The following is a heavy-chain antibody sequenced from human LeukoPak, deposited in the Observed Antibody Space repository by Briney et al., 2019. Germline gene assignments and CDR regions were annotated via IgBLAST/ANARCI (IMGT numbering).Heavy chain of an antibody. CDR3: TRDLGY. J-gene: IGHJ4*02. CDR2: INTDGSSI. CDR1: GFTFSSCW. Sequence: PGGSLRLSCAASGFTFSSCWMHWVRQAPGKGLVWVSRINTDGSSISYADSVKGRFTVSRDNAKSTLYLQVNSLRAEDTAVYYCTRDLGYWGQGTLVTVSS. V-gene: IGHV3-74*01.